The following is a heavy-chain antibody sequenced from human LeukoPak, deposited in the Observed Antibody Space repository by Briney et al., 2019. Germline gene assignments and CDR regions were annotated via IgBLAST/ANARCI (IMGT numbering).Heavy chain of an antibody. CDR3: AKSRLTPHP. V-gene: IGHV3-23*01. J-gene: IGHJ5*02. CDR1: GFTFSNFA. Sequence: GGSLRLSCAASGFTFSNFAMHWVRQAPGKGLEWVSAIGGSGSSTFYADSVKGRFTVSRDNSKNTLYLQMSSLRAEDTAVYYCAKSRLTPHPWGQGTLVTVSS. D-gene: IGHD1-14*01. CDR2: IGGSGSST.